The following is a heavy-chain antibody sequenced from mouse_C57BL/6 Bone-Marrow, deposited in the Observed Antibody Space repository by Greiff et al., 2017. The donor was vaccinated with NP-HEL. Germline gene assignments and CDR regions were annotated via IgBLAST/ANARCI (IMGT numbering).Heavy chain of an antibody. D-gene: IGHD2-4*01. CDR1: GYTFTSYW. Sequence: QVQLQQPGAELVMPGASVKLSCKASGYTFTSYWMHWVKQRPGQGLEWIGEIDPSDSYTNYNQKFKGKATLTVDKSSSTAYMQLSSLTSEDSAVYYCAREGLRRMAWFAYWGQGTLVTVSA. J-gene: IGHJ3*01. CDR2: IDPSDSYT. V-gene: IGHV1-69*01. CDR3: AREGLRRMAWFAY.